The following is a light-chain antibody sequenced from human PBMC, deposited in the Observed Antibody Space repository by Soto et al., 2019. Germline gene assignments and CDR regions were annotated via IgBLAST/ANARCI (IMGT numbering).Light chain of an antibody. Sequence: DIVMTQSPLSLPVTPGEQASIPCRFSQSLLHSNGYNYLDWYLQKPGQSPQXMIYLGSNRASGVPDRFSGSGSGTDFTLKISRVEAEDVGVYYCMQALQTPITFGQGTRLEIK. CDR2: LGS. CDR1: QSLLHSNGYNY. V-gene: IGKV2-28*01. J-gene: IGKJ5*01. CDR3: MQALQTPIT.